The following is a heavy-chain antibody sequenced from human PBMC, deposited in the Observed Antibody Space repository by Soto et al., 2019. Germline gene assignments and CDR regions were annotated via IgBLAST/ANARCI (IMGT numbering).Heavy chain of an antibody. Sequence: EVQLLESGGGLVQPGGSLRLSCAASGFTFHYYGMNWVRQAPGKGLEWVASISGSGGITNHADSVKGRVTISRDNSKDTLYLQMNSLGAEDTAVYYCARRMVYGGNSFDNWGQGILVTVSS. D-gene: IGHD2-21*02. CDR1: GFTFHYYG. J-gene: IGHJ4*02. V-gene: IGHV3-23*01. CDR2: ISGSGGIT. CDR3: ARRMVYGGNSFDN.